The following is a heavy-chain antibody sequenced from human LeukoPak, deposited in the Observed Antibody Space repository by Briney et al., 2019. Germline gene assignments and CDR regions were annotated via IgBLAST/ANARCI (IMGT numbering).Heavy chain of an antibody. CDR1: GFTFSSYW. D-gene: IGHD1-26*01. CDR2: IKQDGSDK. J-gene: IGHJ4*02. CDR3: ARGGGRAPDY. Sequence: GGSLRLSCAASGFTFSSYWMSWVRQVLGEGLEWVANIKQDGSDKYYVDSVKGRFTISRDNAKNSLFLQINSLRAADTAVYYCARGGGRAPDYWGQGTLVTVSS. V-gene: IGHV3-7*01.